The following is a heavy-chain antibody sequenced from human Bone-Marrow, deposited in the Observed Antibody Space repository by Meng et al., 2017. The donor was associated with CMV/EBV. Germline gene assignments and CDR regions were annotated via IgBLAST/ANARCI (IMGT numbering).Heavy chain of an antibody. Sequence: SETLSLTCAVYGGSFSGYYWSWIRQPPGKGLEWIGEINHSGSTNYNPSLKSRVTISVDTSKNQFSLKLSSVTAADTAVYYCARGRGFWSGYNLDYWGQGTRVTVSS. D-gene: IGHD3-3*01. V-gene: IGHV4-34*01. CDR2: INHSGST. J-gene: IGHJ4*02. CDR3: ARGRGFWSGYNLDY. CDR1: GGSFSGYY.